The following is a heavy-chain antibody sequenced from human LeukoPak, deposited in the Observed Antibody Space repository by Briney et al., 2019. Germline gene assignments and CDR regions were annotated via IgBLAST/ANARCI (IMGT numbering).Heavy chain of an antibody. Sequence: PGGSLRLSCAASGFTFSSYSMNWVRQAPGKGLEWVSSISSSSSYIYYADSVKGRFTISRDNAKNSLYLQMNSLRAEDTAVYYCAKDGQVTRGYSGYDYFRIAVAGNTIAQDYWGQGTLVTVSS. V-gene: IGHV3-21*01. D-gene: IGHD5-12*01. CDR3: AKDGQVTRGYSGYDYFRIAVAGNTIAQDY. J-gene: IGHJ4*02. CDR1: GFTFSSYS. CDR2: ISSSSSYI.